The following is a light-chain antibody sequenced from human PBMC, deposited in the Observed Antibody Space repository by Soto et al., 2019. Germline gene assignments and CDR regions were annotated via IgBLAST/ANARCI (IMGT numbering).Light chain of an antibody. V-gene: IGKV4-1*01. J-gene: IGKJ1*01. CDR2: WAS. Sequence: DIVMTQSPDSLAVSLGERATINCKSSQSVLYSSNNKNYLAWYQQKPGQPPKLLIYWASTRESGVPDRFSGSGSGIDFTLAISSLQAEDVAVYYCQQSYSTPWTFGQGTKVEIK. CDR1: QSVLYSSNNKNY. CDR3: QQSYSTPWT.